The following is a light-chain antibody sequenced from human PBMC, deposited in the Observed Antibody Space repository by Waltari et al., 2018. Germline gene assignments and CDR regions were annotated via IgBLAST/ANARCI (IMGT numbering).Light chain of an antibody. V-gene: IGKV2-28*01. J-gene: IGKJ2*01. CDR1: QSLLISAGYSS. CDR2: DTS. CDR3: MQGLQIPVT. Sequence: IVLTQSPLSLPVTPGEPASISCRSSQSLLISAGYSSLDWYFHKPGQPPQLLSYDTSVRPSGVPDRFTGSGSGTDFTLKIRRVEAEDVGVYYCMQGLQIPVTFGQGTTLEIK.